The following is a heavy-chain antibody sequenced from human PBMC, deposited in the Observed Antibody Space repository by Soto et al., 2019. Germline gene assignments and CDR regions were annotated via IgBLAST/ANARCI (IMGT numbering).Heavy chain of an antibody. Sequence: PSETLSLTCTVSGGSISSYYWSWIRQPPGEGLEWIGYIYYSGSTNYNPSLKSRVTISVDTSKNQFSLKLSSVTAADTAVYYCARDVVWFGEFYFDYWGQGTLVTVSS. V-gene: IGHV4-59*01. CDR3: ARDVVWFGEFYFDY. J-gene: IGHJ4*02. CDR2: IYYSGST. D-gene: IGHD3-10*01. CDR1: GGSISSYY.